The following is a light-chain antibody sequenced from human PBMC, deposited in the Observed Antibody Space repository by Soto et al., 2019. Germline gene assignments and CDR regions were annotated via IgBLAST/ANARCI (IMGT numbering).Light chain of an antibody. CDR1: SGSVSTSHY. Sequence: QAVVTQEASLSVSPGGTVTLTCGLNSGSVSTSHYPSWYQQTPGQPPRTLILNIEGRPSGVPERFSGTIIGRRAALTITGGQSEDESDYYCRLSVGTGVWVFGGGTQLTVL. J-gene: IGLJ3*02. V-gene: IGLV8-61*01. CDR2: NIE. CDR3: RLSVGTGVWV.